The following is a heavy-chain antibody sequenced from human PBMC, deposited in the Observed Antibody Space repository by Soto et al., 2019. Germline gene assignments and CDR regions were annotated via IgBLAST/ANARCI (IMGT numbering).Heavy chain of an antibody. CDR2: ISHDGNKE. Sequence: QMQLAESGGNVVQPGRSLRLSCVASGFTFRSFGMHWVRQAPGKGLEWVATISHDGNKEYYADSVKGRFTVSRDNSRDTIYMEMNSVIADDTAVYYCAKDMGPSPRPPDSLDIWGQGTVVTVSS. CDR3: AKDMGPSPRPPDSLDI. D-gene: IGHD3-10*01. V-gene: IGHV3-30*18. CDR1: GFTFRSFG. J-gene: IGHJ3*02.